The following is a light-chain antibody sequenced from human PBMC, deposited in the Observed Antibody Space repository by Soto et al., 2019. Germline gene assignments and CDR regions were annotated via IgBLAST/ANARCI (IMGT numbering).Light chain of an antibody. CDR1: QSVRSS. Sequence: EIVMTQSPATLSVSSGERVTLSCRASQSVRSSLAWYQQKPGQAPKLLIYGASTRATGFSARFSGSGSGTEFTLTISSQQSEDLAVYYCQQYNDWPYTFGQGTRLEIK. J-gene: IGKJ2*01. CDR3: QQYNDWPYT. V-gene: IGKV3-15*01. CDR2: GAS.